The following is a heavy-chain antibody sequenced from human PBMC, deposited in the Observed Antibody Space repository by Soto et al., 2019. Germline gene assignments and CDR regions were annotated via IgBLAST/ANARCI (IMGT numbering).Heavy chain of an antibody. D-gene: IGHD2-21*01. CDR2: IYYSGST. V-gene: IGHV4-39*01. CDR3: ARQRTSVVSQAYFDS. CDR1: GDSINNRSYY. Sequence: SETLSLTCTVTGDSINNRSYYWGWIRQPPGKGLEWIGSIYYSGSTYNKPSLKSRVSMSVDTSKNQFSLKLRSVTAADTALYYCARQRTSVVSQAYFDSWGQGSLVTXS. J-gene: IGHJ4*02.